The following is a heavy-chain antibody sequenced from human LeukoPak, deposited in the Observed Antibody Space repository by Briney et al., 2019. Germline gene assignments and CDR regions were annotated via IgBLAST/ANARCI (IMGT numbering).Heavy chain of an antibody. CDR2: ISGSGGST. CDR1: GFTFSSYA. V-gene: IGHV3-23*01. D-gene: IGHD7-27*01. CDR3: AKEGDWGLRDFDY. Sequence: PGGSLRLSCAASGFTFSSYAITWVSQGPGMGLGWVSGISGSGGSTYYADSVKGRFTISRDNSKNTLYLQMNSLRAEDTAVYYCAKEGDWGLRDFDYWGQGTLVTVSS. J-gene: IGHJ4*02.